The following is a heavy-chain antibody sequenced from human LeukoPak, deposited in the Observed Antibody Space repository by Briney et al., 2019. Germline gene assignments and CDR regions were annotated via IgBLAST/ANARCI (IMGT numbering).Heavy chain of an antibody. J-gene: IGHJ6*02. Sequence: SETLSLTCTVSGGSISSSSYYWGWIRQPPGKGLEWIGSIYYSGSTYYNPSLKSRVTISVDTSKNQFSLKLSSVTAADTAVYYCARHWYDFWSGYYGLYYYGMDVWGHGTTVTVSS. V-gene: IGHV4-39*01. CDR1: GGSISSSSYY. CDR2: IYYSGST. CDR3: ARHWYDFWSGYYGLYYYGMDV. D-gene: IGHD3-3*01.